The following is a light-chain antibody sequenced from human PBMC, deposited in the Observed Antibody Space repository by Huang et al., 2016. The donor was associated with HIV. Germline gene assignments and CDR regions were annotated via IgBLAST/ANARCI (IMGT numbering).Light chain of an antibody. V-gene: IGKV1-5*03. J-gene: IGKJ1*01. CDR2: KAS. CDR1: QSIDSW. CDR3: KQYNTYPWT. Sequence: DIQMTQSPSTLSAFVGDRVTITCRASQSIDSWLAWYQQKPGKAPKVMIYKASNLESGVPSRFSGSGSGTHFTLTISSLQPDDFATYYCKQYNTYPWTFGQGTKVEIK.